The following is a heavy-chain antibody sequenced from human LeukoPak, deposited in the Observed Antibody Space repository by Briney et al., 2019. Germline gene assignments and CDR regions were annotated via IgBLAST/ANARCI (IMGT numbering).Heavy chain of an antibody. Sequence: GASVKVSCKASGYTLTNYYMHWVRQAPGQGLEWMGWINPNSGGTNYAQRFQGRVTMTRDTSISTAYMELSRLRSDDTAVYYCARDMRFLEWSHYHYYYMDVWGKGTTVTVSS. CDR2: INPNSGGT. V-gene: IGHV1-2*02. D-gene: IGHD3-3*01. CDR3: ARDMRFLEWSHYHYYYMDV. CDR1: GYTLTNYY. J-gene: IGHJ6*03.